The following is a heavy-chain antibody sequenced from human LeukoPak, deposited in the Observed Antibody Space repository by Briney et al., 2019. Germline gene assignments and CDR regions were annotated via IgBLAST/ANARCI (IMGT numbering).Heavy chain of an antibody. Sequence: ASVKVSCKASGYTFTTYAMNWVRQATGQGLEWMGWMNPNSGNTGYAQKFQGRVTMTRNTSISTAYMELSSLRSEDTAVYYCARVGKRGPDYWGQGTLVTVSS. D-gene: IGHD1-14*01. V-gene: IGHV1-8*02. CDR2: MNPNSGNT. CDR1: GYTFTTYA. J-gene: IGHJ4*02. CDR3: ARVGKRGPDY.